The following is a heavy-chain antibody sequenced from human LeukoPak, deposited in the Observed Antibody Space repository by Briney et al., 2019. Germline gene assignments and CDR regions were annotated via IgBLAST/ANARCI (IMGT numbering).Heavy chain of an antibody. CDR2: INCGNGNT. J-gene: IGHJ4*02. Sequence: ASVKVSCKASGYTFTSYVMHWVRQAPGQRLEWMGWINCGNGNTKYSQEFQGRVTITRDTSASTAYMELSSLRSEDMAVYYCARADYSGSGTIWGAYWGQGTLVTVSS. CDR1: GYTFTSYV. CDR3: ARADYSGSGTIWGAY. V-gene: IGHV1-3*03. D-gene: IGHD3-10*01.